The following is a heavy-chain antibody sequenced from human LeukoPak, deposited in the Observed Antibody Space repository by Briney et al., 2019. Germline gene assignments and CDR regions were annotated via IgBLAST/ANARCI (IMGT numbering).Heavy chain of an antibody. D-gene: IGHD3-3*01. CDR2: INPNSGGT. V-gene: IGHV1-2*02. J-gene: IGHJ4*02. Sequence: ASVKVSCKASGYTFTGYYMHWVRQAPGQGLEWMGWINPNSGGTNYAQKFQGRVTMTRDTSISTAYMELSRLRSDDTAVYYCARAPITIFGVVMFLDYWGQGTLVTVSS. CDR1: GYTFTGYY. CDR3: ARAPITIFGVVMFLDY.